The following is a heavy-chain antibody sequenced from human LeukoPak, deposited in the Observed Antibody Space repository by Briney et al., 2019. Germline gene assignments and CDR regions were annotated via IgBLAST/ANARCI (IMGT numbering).Heavy chain of an antibody. Sequence: GGSLRLSCAASGFTVSSNYMSWVRQAPGKGLEWVSVIYSGGSTYYADSVKGRFTISRDNSKNTLYLQMNGLRAEDTAVYYCARLDDMAFDYWGQGTLVTVSS. V-gene: IGHV3-53*01. D-gene: IGHD3-22*01. CDR1: GFTVSSNY. CDR2: IYSGGST. CDR3: ARLDDMAFDY. J-gene: IGHJ4*02.